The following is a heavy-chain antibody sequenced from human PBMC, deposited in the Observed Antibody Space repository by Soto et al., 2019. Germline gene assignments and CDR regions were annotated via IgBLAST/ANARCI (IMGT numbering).Heavy chain of an antibody. V-gene: IGHV3-23*01. D-gene: IGHD6-13*01. CDR2: ISGSGGST. Sequence: GGSLRLSCAASGFTFSSYAMSWVRQAPGKGLEWVSAISGSGGSTYYADSVKGRFTISRDNSKNTLYLQMNSLRAEDTAVYYCAKNALYSSSWDPKFDYWGQGTLVTVSS. CDR1: GFTFSSYA. CDR3: AKNALYSSSWDPKFDY. J-gene: IGHJ4*02.